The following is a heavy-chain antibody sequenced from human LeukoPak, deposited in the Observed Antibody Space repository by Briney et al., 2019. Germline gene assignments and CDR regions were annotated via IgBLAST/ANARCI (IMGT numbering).Heavy chain of an antibody. J-gene: IGHJ4*02. Sequence: NPSETLSLTCIVSGDSISSGSYYWSWVRQPPGKALEWIGYVSDSGTTNNNPSLKSRVTISLDTSRDHFSLKLSSVTAADTAVYYCARHGGSYSFDYWGQGTLVTVSS. CDR2: VSDSGTT. CDR3: ARHGGSYSFDY. V-gene: IGHV4-61*03. CDR1: GDSISSGSYY. D-gene: IGHD1-26*01.